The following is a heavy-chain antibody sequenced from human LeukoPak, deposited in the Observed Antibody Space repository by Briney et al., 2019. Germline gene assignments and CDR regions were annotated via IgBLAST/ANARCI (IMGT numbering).Heavy chain of an antibody. CDR3: ATQLLPYYWYFDL. D-gene: IGHD4-23*01. J-gene: IGHJ2*01. V-gene: IGHV4-59*08. CDR2: IYYSGST. CDR1: GGSISNYY. Sequence: SETLSLTCTVSGGSISNYYWSWIRQPPGKGLEWIGYIYYSGSTNYNPSLKSRVTISVDTSKNQFSLKLSSVTAADTAVYYCATQLLPYYWYFDLWGRGTLVTVSS.